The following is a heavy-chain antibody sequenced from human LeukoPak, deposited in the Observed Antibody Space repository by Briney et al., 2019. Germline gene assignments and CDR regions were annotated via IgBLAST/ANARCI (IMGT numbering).Heavy chain of an antibody. V-gene: IGHV3-23*01. CDR2: SSSSGGRR. CDR3: AKDLYNFVDYRFLDS. D-gene: IGHD4-11*01. J-gene: IGHJ4*02. Sequence: HPGGSLTLSCAASAFTFSRFGMTWVRKAPGKGQELLSTSSSSGGRRHYSDSVKGRFTIFRDNSKKKLYLQMQRSRTEDTAAVYFAKDLYNFVDYRFLDSWGQGTLVTVSS. CDR1: AFTFSRFG.